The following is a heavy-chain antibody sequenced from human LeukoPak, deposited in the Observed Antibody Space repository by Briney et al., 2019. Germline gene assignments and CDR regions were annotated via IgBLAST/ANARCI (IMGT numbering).Heavy chain of an antibody. Sequence: SETLPLTCAVYGGSFSGYYWSWIRQPPGKGLEWIGEINHSGSTNYNPPLKSRVTISVDTSKNQFSLKLSSVTAADTAVYYCARGFWVSVTPNYYDSSAYDAFDIWGQGTMVTVSS. CDR3: ARGFWVSVTPNYYDSSAYDAFDI. CDR2: INHSGST. CDR1: GGSFSGYY. J-gene: IGHJ3*02. V-gene: IGHV4-34*01. D-gene: IGHD3-22*01.